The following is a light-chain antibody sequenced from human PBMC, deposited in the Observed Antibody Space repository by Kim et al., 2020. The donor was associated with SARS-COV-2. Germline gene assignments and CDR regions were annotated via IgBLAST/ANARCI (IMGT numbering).Light chain of an antibody. CDR3: QQYDRDPYS. J-gene: IGKJ2*03. V-gene: IGKV1-5*03. CDR2: KTS. Sequence: ASIGDRVTISCRANKSISSWLAWYQQKPGKAPKLLIYKTSYLESGVPSGCSGSGSGTEFTLTIASLQPDDFATYYCQQYDRDPYSFGQGTKVDIK. CDR1: KSISSW.